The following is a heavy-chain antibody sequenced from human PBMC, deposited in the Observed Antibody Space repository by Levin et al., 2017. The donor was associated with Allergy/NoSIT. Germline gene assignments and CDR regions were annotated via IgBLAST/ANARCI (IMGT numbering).Heavy chain of an antibody. CDR1: GGTFSSYA. D-gene: IGHD4-17*01. J-gene: IGHJ2*01. V-gene: IGHV1-69*06. CDR3: ARGRATVTTNWYFDL. CDR2: IIPIFGTA. Sequence: GASVKVSCKASGGTFSSYAISWVRQAPGQGLEWMGGIIPIFGTANYAQKFQGRVTITADKSTSTAYMELSSLRSEDTAVYYCARGRATVTTNWYFDLWGRGTLVTVSS.